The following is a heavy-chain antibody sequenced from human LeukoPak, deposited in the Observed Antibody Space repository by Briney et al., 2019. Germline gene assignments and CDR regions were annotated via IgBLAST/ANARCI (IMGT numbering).Heavy chain of an antibody. CDR2: ISGYNGDT. J-gene: IGHJ4*02. Sequence: ASVKVSCKASGYTFSSYGIGWVRQAPGQGLEWMGWISGYNGDTNYAQSLQGRVTMTIDTSTSTAYMELRSLRFDDTAVYFCARERRWYYYFDYWGQGTLVTVSS. CDR1: GYTFSSYG. D-gene: IGHD4-23*01. CDR3: ARERRWYYYFDY. V-gene: IGHV1-18*01.